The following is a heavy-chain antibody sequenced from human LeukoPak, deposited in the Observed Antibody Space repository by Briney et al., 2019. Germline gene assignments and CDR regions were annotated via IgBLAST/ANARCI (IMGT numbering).Heavy chain of an antibody. D-gene: IGHD3-22*01. V-gene: IGHV4-61*10. CDR3: ARSSEGRYYYDSSGYSYYYYYMDV. J-gene: IGHJ6*03. CDR2: IYPSGST. CDR1: GDSITSVGYY. Sequence: PETLSLTCTVSGDSITSVGYYWNWIRQPAGKELEWIGRIYPSGSTNYNPSLKSRVTISVDTSKNQFSLKLKSVTAADTAVYYCARSSEGRYYYDSSGYSYYYYYMDVWGKGTTGTISS.